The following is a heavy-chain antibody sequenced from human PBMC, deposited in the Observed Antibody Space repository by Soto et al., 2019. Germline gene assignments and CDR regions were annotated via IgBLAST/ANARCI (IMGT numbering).Heavy chain of an antibody. D-gene: IGHD3-22*01. V-gene: IGHV4-30-4*01. CDR2: IYYSGST. CDR1: GGSISNGDYY. CDR3: ARGPTNYYDSSGYAYYYYGMDV. J-gene: IGHJ6*02. Sequence: SETLSVPWTVSGGSISNGDYYWSWIRQPPGKGLEWIGYIYYSGSTYYNPSLKSRVTISVDTSKNQFSLKLSSVTAADTAVYYCARGPTNYYDSSGYAYYYYGMDVWGQGTTVTVSS.